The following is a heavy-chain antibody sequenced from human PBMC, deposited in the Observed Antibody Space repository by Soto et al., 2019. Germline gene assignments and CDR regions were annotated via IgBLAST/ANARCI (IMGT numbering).Heavy chain of an antibody. CDR2: IYYSGST. V-gene: IGHV4-61*01. CDR3: AREEPYYDSSGSPFDP. Sequence: PSETLSLTCTVSCGSVSSGSYYWSWIRQPPGKGLEWIGYIYYSGSTNYNPSLKSRVTISVDTSKNQFSLKLSSVTAADTAVYYCAREEPYYDSSGSPFDPWGQGTLVTVSS. J-gene: IGHJ5*02. D-gene: IGHD3-22*01. CDR1: CGSVSSGSYY.